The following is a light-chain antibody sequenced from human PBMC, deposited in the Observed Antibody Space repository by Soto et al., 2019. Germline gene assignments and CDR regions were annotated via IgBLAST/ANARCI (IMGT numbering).Light chain of an antibody. V-gene: IGKV1-5*01. Sequence: DIQMTQSPSTLSAPVGDRVTITCRARQSISTWLAWYQQKPGKAPKLLIYDASSLESGVPSRFSGSGFGTEFTLTFSSLQPDDFATYYCLTYNTYASTFGQGTRLEIK. CDR1: QSISTW. CDR3: LTYNTYAST. J-gene: IGKJ5*01. CDR2: DAS.